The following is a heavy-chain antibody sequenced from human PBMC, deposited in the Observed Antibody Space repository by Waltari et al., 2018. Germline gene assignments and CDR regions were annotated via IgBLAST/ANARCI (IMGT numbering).Heavy chain of an antibody. J-gene: IGHJ5*02. Sequence: QVQLQESGPGLVKPSETLSLTCTVSGGSISSYYWSWIRQPAGKGLEWIGRIYTSGSTNYNPSLKSRVTMSVDTSKNQFSLKLSSVTAADTAVYYCARGVGYCSGGSCPKPMINWFDPWGQGTLVTVSS. V-gene: IGHV4-4*07. CDR3: ARGVGYCSGGSCPKPMINWFDP. D-gene: IGHD2-15*01. CDR2: IYTSGST. CDR1: GGSISSYY.